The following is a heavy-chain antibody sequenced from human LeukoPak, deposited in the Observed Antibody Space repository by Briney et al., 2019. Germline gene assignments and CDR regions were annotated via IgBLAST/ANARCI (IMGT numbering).Heavy chain of an antibody. J-gene: IGHJ4*02. CDR2: IYSGGSP. D-gene: IGHD3-10*01. V-gene: IGHV3-53*01. CDR1: GFTVSTNY. Sequence: GGSLRLSCAASGFTVSTNYMTWVRQAPGKGLEWVSMIYSGGSPYYADSVKGRFTISRDNSKNTLNLQMNSLRVEDTAVYYCVPLTDGSVDQWGQGTLVTVSS. CDR3: VPLTDGSVDQ.